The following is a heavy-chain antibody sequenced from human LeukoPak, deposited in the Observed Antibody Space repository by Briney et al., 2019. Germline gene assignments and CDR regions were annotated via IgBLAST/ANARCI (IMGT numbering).Heavy chain of an antibody. D-gene: IGHD3-10*01. J-gene: IGHJ4*02. V-gene: IGHV1-18*01. Sequence: GASVKVSCKASGYTFTSYGISWVRQPAGQGLEWMGWISANDGNTDYPQKLQGRVTMTTATSTSTAYMELRSLRSDDTAVYYCARESHVTREDYWGQGTLVTVSS. CDR1: GYTFTSYG. CDR2: ISANDGNT. CDR3: ARESHVTREDY.